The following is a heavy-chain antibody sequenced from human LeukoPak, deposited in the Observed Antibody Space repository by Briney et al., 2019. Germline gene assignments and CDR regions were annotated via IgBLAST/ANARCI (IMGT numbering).Heavy chain of an antibody. CDR3: ALGDSSGYPTDY. CDR2: ISSSSSYI. D-gene: IGHD3-22*01. V-gene: IGHV3-21*01. Sequence: GGSLRLSCAAAGFTFSSYSMNWVRQAPGKGLEWVSSISSSSSYIYYADSVKGRFTISRDNAKNSLYLQMNSLRAEDMAVYYCALGDSSGYPTDYWGQGTLVTVSS. J-gene: IGHJ4*02. CDR1: GFTFSSYS.